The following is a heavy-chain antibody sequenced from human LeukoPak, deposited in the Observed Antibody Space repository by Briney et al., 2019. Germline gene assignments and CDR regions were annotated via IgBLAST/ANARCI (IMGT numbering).Heavy chain of an antibody. CDR1: GFTFSSYS. J-gene: IGHJ4*02. D-gene: IGHD1-1*01. V-gene: IGHV3-21*01. CDR3: ARVNWGYNWKKFDY. CDR2: VSSSSSYI. Sequence: GGSLRLSCAASGFTFSSYSMNWVRQAPGKGLEWVSSVSSSSSYIYYADSVKGRFTISRDNAKNSLYLQMNSLRAEDTAVYYCARVNWGYNWKKFDYRGQGTLVTVSS.